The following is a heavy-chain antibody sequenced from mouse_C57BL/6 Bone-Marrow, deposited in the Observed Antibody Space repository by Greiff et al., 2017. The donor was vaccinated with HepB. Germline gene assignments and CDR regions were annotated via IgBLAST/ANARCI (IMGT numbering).Heavy chain of an antibody. V-gene: IGHV1-74*01. D-gene: IGHD1-1*01. CDR1: GYTFTSYW. CDR2: IHPSDSDT. J-gene: IGHJ1*03. Sequence: QVQLKQPGAELVKPGASVKVSCKASGYTFTSYWMHWVKQRPGQGLEWIGRIHPSDSDTNYNQKFKGKATLTVDKSSSTAYMQLSSLTSEDSAVYDCAIPITTVVYWYFDVWGTGTTVTVSS. CDR3: AIPITTVVYWYFDV.